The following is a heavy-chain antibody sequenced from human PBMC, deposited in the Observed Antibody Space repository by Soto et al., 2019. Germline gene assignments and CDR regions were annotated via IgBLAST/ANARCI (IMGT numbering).Heavy chain of an antibody. CDR1: GFSLLNYG. CDR2: MSYYGSNK. D-gene: IGHD4-17*01. V-gene: IGHV3-30*18. J-gene: IGHJ6*02. CDR3: AKSDFGDGYGLDV. Sequence: QVQLVESGGGVVQPGTSLRLSCAASGFSLLNYGVHWVRQAPGKGLEWVAFMSYYGSNKYFVDSVKGRFSISRDNSNNTLYLQMNSLRAEDTAVYYCAKSDFGDGYGLDVWGQGTTVTVSS.